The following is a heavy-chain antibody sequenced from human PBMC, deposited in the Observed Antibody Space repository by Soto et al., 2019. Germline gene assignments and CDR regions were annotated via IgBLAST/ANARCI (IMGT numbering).Heavy chain of an antibody. V-gene: IGHV4-39*01. CDR2: ISSSGST. CDR3: ARHEGEKQLIIGWFDP. J-gene: IGHJ5*02. CDR1: GGSIRSSGYY. D-gene: IGHD3-16*01. Sequence: SETLSLTCKVSGGSIRSSGYYWGWLRQPPGKGLEWIATISSSGSTYYNSSLKSRVTISLDTSKNEFSLNLDSVTAADTATYHCARHEGEKQLIIGWFDPWGQGTLVTVSS.